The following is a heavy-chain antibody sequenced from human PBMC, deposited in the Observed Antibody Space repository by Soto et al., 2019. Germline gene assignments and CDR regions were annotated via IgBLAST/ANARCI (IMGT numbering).Heavy chain of an antibody. D-gene: IGHD3-10*01. CDR2: INTDGSST. J-gene: IGHJ4*02. CDR3: AKRGVDTFGLSY. V-gene: IGHV3-74*01. Sequence: EVQLVESGGGLVQPGGSLRLSCAVSGFTFSSFWMHWVRQDPGEGRVWVSRINTDGSSTSYADSVKGRFTISRDNAKNTLYLQMNSLRVEDTAMYYCAKRGVDTFGLSYWGQGTLVTVSS. CDR1: GFTFSSFW.